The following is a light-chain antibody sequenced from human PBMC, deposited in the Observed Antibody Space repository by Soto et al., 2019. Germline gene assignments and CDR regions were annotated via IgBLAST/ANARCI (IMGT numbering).Light chain of an antibody. CDR1: QNIRDF. Sequence: DIQMTQSSSSLSSSLGYRFSIPCRPSQNIRDFLNWYQQKPGKAPELLIFSASSLQSGVPSRFSGSGSGTDFTLTIGSLQREDFATYFCQQTYSTPPTFGQGTKVDIK. CDR3: QQTYSTPPT. J-gene: IGKJ1*01. CDR2: SAS. V-gene: IGKV1-39*01.